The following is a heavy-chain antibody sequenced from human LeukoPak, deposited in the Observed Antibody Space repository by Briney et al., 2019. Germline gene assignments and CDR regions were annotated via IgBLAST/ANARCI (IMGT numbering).Heavy chain of an antibody. CDR2: INMYTANP. CDR1: GYTFIRYA. V-gene: IGHV7-4-1*02. CDR3: ARHDNDDDFDY. J-gene: IGHJ4*02. D-gene: IGHD3-16*01. Sequence: ASVQISCQASGYTFIRYAINWLRQVPGQGLEWMGWINMYTANPAYAQGFTERFVFSLDTSVSTAYLEISNLKAEDTAVYYCARHDNDDDFDYWGQGTLVTVSS.